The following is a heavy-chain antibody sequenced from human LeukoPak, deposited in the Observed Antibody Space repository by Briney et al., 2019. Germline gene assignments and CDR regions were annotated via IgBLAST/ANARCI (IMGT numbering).Heavy chain of an antibody. CDR2: IKQDGSEK. CDR3: ARERTYSGSGSTYPYYDY. CDR1: GFMYSSCW. D-gene: IGHD3-10*01. J-gene: IGHJ4*02. Sequence: GGSLRLSCAASGFMYSSCWKSWVRQSPGKGLERVANIKQDGSEKYYVDSVKGRFTISRDNAKNALYLEMHSLRVGDTAVYYCARERTYSGSGSTYPYYDYWGQGTLVTVSS. V-gene: IGHV3-7*01.